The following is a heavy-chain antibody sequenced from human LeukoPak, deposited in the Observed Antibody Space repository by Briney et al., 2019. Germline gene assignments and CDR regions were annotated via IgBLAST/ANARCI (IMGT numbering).Heavy chain of an antibody. J-gene: IGHJ5*02. V-gene: IGHV1-69*13. CDR2: IIPIFGTA. CDR3: ARVELDIVVVPAALGWFDP. CDR1: GGTFSSYA. Sequence: SVKVSCKAPGGTFSSYAISWVRQALGQGLEWMGGIIPIFGTANYAQKFQGRVTITADESTSTAYMELSSLRSEDTAVYYCARVELDIVVVPAALGWFDPWGQGTLVTVSS. D-gene: IGHD2-2*01.